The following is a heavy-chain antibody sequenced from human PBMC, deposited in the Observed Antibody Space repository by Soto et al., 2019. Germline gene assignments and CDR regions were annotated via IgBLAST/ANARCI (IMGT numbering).Heavy chain of an antibody. V-gene: IGHV3-48*02. CDR2: ISSSSSTI. CDR1: GFTFSSYS. CDR3: ARVLPAHSSGWYLGYYYGMDV. Sequence: GGSLRLSCAASGFTFSSYSMNWVRQAPGKGLEWVSYISSSSSTIYYADSVKGRFTISRDNAKNSLYLQMNSLRDEDTAAYYCARVLPAHSSGWYLGYYYGMDVWGQGTTVTVSS. J-gene: IGHJ6*02. D-gene: IGHD6-19*01.